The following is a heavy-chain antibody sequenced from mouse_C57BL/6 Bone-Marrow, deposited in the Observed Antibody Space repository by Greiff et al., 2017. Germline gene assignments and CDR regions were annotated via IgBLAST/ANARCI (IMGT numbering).Heavy chain of an antibody. Sequence: QVQLQQPGAELVMPGASVKLSCKASGYTFTSYWMHWVKQRPGQGLEWIGEIDPSDSYTNYNQKFKGKSTLTVDKSSSTAYRQLSSQTSEDSAVYYCAREGIYGSSQYYFDYWGQGTTLTVSS. V-gene: IGHV1-69*01. CDR1: GYTFTSYW. CDR2: IDPSDSYT. CDR3: AREGIYGSSQYYFDY. D-gene: IGHD1-1*01. J-gene: IGHJ2*01.